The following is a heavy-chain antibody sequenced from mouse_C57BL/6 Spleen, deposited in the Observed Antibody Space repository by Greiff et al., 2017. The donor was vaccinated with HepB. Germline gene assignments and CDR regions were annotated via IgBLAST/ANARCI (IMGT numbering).Heavy chain of an antibody. V-gene: IGHV5-9*04. Sequence: EVKLMESGGGLVKPGGSLKLSCAASGFTFSSYTMSWVRQTPEKRLEWVATISGGGGNTYYPDSVKGRFTISRDNAKKTLYLQMSSLRSEDTAVYDLARTRVDWYFDVWGTGTTVTVSS. CDR3: ARTRVDWYFDV. D-gene: IGHD3-1*01. CDR1: GFTFSSYT. CDR2: ISGGGGNT. J-gene: IGHJ1*03.